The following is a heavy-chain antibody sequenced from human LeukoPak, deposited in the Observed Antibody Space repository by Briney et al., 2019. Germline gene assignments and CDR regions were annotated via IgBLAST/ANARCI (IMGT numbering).Heavy chain of an antibody. CDR1: GGSISSYY. D-gene: IGHD3-22*01. V-gene: IGHV4-59*01. Sequence: SETLSLTCTVSGGSISSYYWSWIRQPPGKGLEWIGYIYYSGRTNYTPSLNSHVTISVDTSKNQFSLKLSSVTAADTAVYYCARDYYRDYMDVWGKGTTVTVSS. J-gene: IGHJ6*03. CDR3: ARDYYRDYMDV. CDR2: IYYSGRT.